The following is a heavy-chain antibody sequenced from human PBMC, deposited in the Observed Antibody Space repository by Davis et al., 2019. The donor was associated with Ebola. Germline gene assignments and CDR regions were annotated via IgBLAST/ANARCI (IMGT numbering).Heavy chain of an antibody. J-gene: IGHJ4*02. CDR2: ISGSGGST. CDR1: GFTFSSYA. V-gene: IGHV3-23*01. D-gene: IGHD3-9*01. Sequence: GGSLRLSCAASGFTFSSYAMSWVCQAPGKGLEWVSAISGSGGSTYYADSVKGRFTISRDNSKNTLYLQMNSLRAEDTAVYYCAKDRYFDWLWDYWGQGTLVTVSS. CDR3: AKDRYFDWLWDY.